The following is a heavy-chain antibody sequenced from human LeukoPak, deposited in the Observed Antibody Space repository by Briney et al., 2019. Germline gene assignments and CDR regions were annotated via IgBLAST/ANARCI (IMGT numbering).Heavy chain of an antibody. Sequence: PSQTLSLTCTVSGGYINSGSYYWSWIRQNPGKGLEWIGYIYDRGTTDYNPPLKSRLMISVDTSKNQFSLNLNSVTAADTAVYYCARGSFYYAMDVWGQGTTVTVSS. V-gene: IGHV4-31*03. J-gene: IGHJ6*02. CDR3: ARGSFYYAMDV. CDR2: IYDRGTT. CDR1: GGYINSGSYY.